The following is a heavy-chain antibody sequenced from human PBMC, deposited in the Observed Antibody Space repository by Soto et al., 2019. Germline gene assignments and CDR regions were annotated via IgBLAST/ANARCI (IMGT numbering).Heavy chain of an antibody. V-gene: IGHV4-39*02. CDR3: ARDSLLEGTYYGSGSYYNAPWFDP. Sequence: SETLSLTCTVSSGSISSTIYSWDWIRQPPGKGLEWIGSIFYSGSTYYNPSLKSRVTISVDTSKNQFSLTLTSVTAADTAVYYCARDSLLEGTYYGSGSYYNAPWFDPWGQGTLVTVSS. J-gene: IGHJ5*02. CDR2: IFYSGST. CDR1: SGSISSTIYS. D-gene: IGHD3-10*01.